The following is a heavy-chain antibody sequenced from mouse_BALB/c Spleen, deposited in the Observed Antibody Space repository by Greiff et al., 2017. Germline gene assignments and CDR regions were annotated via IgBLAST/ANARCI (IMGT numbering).Heavy chain of an antibody. Sequence: QVQLQQSGAELAKPGASVKMSCKASGYTFTSYWMHWVKQRPGQGLEWIGYINPSTGYTEYNQKFKDKATLTADKSSSTAYMQLSSLTSEDSAVYYCARSRGNYPRYFDYWGQGTTLTVSS. CDR1: GYTFTSYW. J-gene: IGHJ2*01. D-gene: IGHD2-1*01. CDR3: ARSRGNYPRYFDY. V-gene: IGHV1-7*01. CDR2: INPSTGYT.